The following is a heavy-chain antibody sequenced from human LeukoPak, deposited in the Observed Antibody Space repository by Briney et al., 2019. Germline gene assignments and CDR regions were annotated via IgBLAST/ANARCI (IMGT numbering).Heavy chain of an antibody. J-gene: IGHJ4*02. D-gene: IGHD5-24*01. V-gene: IGHV3-21*01. CDR3: ARDGGWLQYIDY. CDR2: IRSSGSYI. Sequence: PGGSLRLSCAASGFTFSSYTMNWVRQAPGKGLEWVSSIRSSGSYIYYADSVKGRFTISRDNAKNSLYLQMNSLRAEDTAVYYCARDGGWLQYIDYWGQGTLVTVSS. CDR1: GFTFSSYT.